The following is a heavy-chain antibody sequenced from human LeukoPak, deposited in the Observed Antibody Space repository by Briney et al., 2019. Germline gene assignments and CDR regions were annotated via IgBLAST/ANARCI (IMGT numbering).Heavy chain of an antibody. CDR1: GYTFTSYG. Sequence: ASVKVSCKASGYTFTSYGISWVRQAPGQGLEWMGWISAYNGNTNYAQKLQGRVTMTTDTSTSTAYMELRSLRSDDTAVYYCARELSLNYYDSSGMIGYWGQGTLVTVSS. D-gene: IGHD3-22*01. V-gene: IGHV1-18*01. CDR2: ISAYNGNT. CDR3: ARELSLNYYDSSGMIGY. J-gene: IGHJ4*02.